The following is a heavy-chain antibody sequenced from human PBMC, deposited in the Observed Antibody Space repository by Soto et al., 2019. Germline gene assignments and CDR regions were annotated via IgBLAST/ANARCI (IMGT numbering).Heavy chain of an antibody. CDR1: GFTFSNNV. J-gene: IGHJ6*02. CDR2: INDNGGDT. Sequence: EVQLLESGGGLVQPGGSLRLSCAASGFTFSNNVMSWVRQAPGKGLEWVSGINDNGGDTYYADSVKGRCTISRDNSKNTLYLQMNSLRAEDTAVYYCAKEVYGAARGAMDVWGQVTTVTVSS. D-gene: IGHD2-8*01. V-gene: IGHV3-23*01. CDR3: AKEVYGAARGAMDV.